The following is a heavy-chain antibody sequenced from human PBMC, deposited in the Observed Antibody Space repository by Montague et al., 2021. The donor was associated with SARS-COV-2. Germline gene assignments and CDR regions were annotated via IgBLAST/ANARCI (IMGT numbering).Heavy chain of an antibody. V-gene: IGHV4-34*01. D-gene: IGHD5-18*01. Sequence: SETLSLTCVVYGGSFSGYYWSWIRQPPGQGLEWIGEINHSGSTNSSPTLQSRVTISVDTSKKQFSLRLNSVTAADTAVYYCARGGGYSYGALDYWGQGTLVTVSS. CDR1: GGSFSGYY. CDR2: INHSGST. CDR3: ARGGGYSYGALDY. J-gene: IGHJ4*02.